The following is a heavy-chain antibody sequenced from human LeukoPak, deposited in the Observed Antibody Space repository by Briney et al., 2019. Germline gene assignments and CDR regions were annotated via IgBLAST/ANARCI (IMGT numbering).Heavy chain of an antibody. CDR1: GGSIRSSNHS. Sequence: ASETLSLTCTVSGGSIRSSNHSWGWVRQPPGKGLEWIGSIYYSGSTYYNPSLKSRVTISADTSKNHFFLKLTSVTAADTAVYYCARLEAVAETFDYWGQGTLLTVSS. J-gene: IGHJ4*02. CDR3: ARLEAVAETFDY. V-gene: IGHV4-39*02. CDR2: IYYSGST. D-gene: IGHD6-19*01.